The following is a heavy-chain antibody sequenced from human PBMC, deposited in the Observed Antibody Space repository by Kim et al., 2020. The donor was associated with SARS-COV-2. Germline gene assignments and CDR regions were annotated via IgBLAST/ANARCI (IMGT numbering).Heavy chain of an antibody. CDR3: AKDASHRRGYSYGFDY. D-gene: IGHD5-18*01. J-gene: IGHJ4*02. V-gene: IGHV3-30*18. CDR1: GFTFSSYG. CDR2: ISYDGSNK. Sequence: GGSLRLSCAASGFTFSSYGMHWVRQAPGKGLEWVAVISYDGSNKYYADSVKGRFTISRDNSKNTLYLQMNSLRAEDTAVYYCAKDASHRRGYSYGFDYWGQGTLVTVSS.